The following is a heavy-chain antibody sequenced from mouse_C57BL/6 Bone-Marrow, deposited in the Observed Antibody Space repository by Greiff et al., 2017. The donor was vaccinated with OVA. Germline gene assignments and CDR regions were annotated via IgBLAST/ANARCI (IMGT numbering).Heavy chain of an antibody. V-gene: IGHV7-3*01. CDR2: IRNKANGYTT. D-gene: IGHD2-5*01. CDR1: GFTFTDYY. CDR3: ASYIFYSNYAMDY. Sequence: EVQLVESGGGLVQPGGSLSLSCAASGFTFTDYYMSWVRQPPGKALEWLGFIRNKANGYTTEYSASVKGRFTISRDKSQSILYLQMNALRAEDSATYYCASYIFYSNYAMDYWGQGTSGTVSS. J-gene: IGHJ4*01.